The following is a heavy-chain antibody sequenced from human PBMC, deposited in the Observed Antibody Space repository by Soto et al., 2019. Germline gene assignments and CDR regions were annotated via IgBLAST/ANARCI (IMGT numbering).Heavy chain of an antibody. CDR2: VYYTGAT. Sequence: QVQLQQSGPRLVKPSETLSLTCTVSSGPDRSHNWGWIRQPPGRGLEWIGYVYYTGATAYTPPLRGRITIXAXTXXNDISLTLNSVTAADTAVYYCVRQGIDYLHGLVDVWGQGTTVSVSS. D-gene: IGHD4-17*01. V-gene: IGHV4-59*08. CDR1: SGPDRSHN. J-gene: IGHJ6*02. CDR3: VRQGIDYLHGLVDV.